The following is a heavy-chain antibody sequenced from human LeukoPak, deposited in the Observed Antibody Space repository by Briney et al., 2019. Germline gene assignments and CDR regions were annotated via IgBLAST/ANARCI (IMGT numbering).Heavy chain of an antibody. Sequence: GASVTVSCKASGYTFTIYYMHWVRQAPGQGLEWMGIINPSGGSTSYAQKFQGRVTMTRDTSTSTVYMELSSLRSEDTAVYYCARGGYCTNGVCYYFDYWGQGTLVTVSS. CDR2: INPSGGST. CDR1: GYTFTIYY. CDR3: ARGGYCTNGVCYYFDY. D-gene: IGHD2-8*01. V-gene: IGHV1-46*01. J-gene: IGHJ4*02.